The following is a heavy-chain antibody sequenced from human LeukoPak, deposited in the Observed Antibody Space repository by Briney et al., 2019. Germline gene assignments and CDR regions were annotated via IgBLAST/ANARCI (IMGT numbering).Heavy chain of an antibody. Sequence: PGGSLRLSCAASGFTFSNAWMSWVRQAPGKGLEWVGRIKSKTDGGTTDYAAPVKGRFTISRDDSKNTLYLQMNSLKTEDTAVYYCTTDVVVVPAAHEYYYYYMDVWGKGTTVTVSS. CDR3: TTDVVVVPAAHEYYYYYMDV. D-gene: IGHD2-2*01. V-gene: IGHV3-15*01. CDR2: IKSKTDGGTT. J-gene: IGHJ6*03. CDR1: GFTFSNAW.